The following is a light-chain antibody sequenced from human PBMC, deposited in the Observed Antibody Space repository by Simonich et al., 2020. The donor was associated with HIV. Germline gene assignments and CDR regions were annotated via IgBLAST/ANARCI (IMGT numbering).Light chain of an antibody. J-gene: IGLJ2*01. Sequence: QSVLTQPPSASGTPGQRVTISCSGSSSNIGSNTVNWYQPLPGTAPKLLIYRKNQRPSGVPDRFSGSKSGTSASLAISGLQSEDEADYYCAAWDDSLNGPVFGGGTKLTVL. CDR3: AAWDDSLNGPV. V-gene: IGLV1-44*01. CDR1: SSNIGSNT. CDR2: RKN.